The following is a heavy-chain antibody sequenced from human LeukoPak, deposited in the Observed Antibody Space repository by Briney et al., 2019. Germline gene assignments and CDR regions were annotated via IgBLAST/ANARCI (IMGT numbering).Heavy chain of an antibody. V-gene: IGHV1-46*01. CDR3: ARLRAVHGFDI. J-gene: IGHJ3*02. CDR2: IIPSYGST. CDR1: GYTFTGYY. D-gene: IGHD6-19*01. Sequence: GASVTVSCKASGYTFTGYYMHWVRQAPGQGLEWMGVIIPSYGSTTYTQKFQGRVTMTRDTSTSTVYMEVSSLTSEDTAVYYCARLRAVHGFDIWGQGTMVTVSS.